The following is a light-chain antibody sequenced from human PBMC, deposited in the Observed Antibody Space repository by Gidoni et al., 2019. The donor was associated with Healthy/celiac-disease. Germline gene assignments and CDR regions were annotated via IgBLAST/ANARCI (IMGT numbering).Light chain of an antibody. J-gene: IGKJ1*01. V-gene: IGKV1-39*01. CDR3: QQSYSTLTWT. CDR2: AAS. Sequence: SASVGGRVTITCRASQTISRYLNWYQQKPGKAPKLLIYAASNLQSGIPARFSGSGSGTDFTLTISSLQPEDFATYYCQQSYSTLTWTFGQXTKVEI. CDR1: QTISRY.